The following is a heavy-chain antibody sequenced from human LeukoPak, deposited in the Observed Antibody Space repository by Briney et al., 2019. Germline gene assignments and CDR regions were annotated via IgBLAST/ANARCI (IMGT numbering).Heavy chain of an antibody. V-gene: IGHV4-39*01. J-gene: IGHJ4*02. CDR3: ASLTSMVASDY. Sequence: PSETLSLTCTVSGGSISSSSYYWGWIRQPPGQGLEWIGSIYYSGSTYYNPSLKSRVTISVDTSKNQFSLKLSSVTAADTAVYYCASLTSMVASDYWGQGTLVTVSS. CDR2: IYYSGST. D-gene: IGHD2-15*01. CDR1: GGSISSSSYY.